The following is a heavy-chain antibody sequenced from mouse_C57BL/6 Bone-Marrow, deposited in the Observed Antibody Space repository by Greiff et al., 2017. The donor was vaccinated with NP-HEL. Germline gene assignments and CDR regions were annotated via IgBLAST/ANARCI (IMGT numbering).Heavy chain of an antibody. CDR2: IDPSDSYT. J-gene: IGHJ3*01. CDR3: ARWDAWFAY. V-gene: IGHV1-50*01. D-gene: IGHD4-1*01. Sequence: QVQLQQPGAELVKPGASVKLSCKASGYTFTSYWMQWVKQRPGQGLEWIGEIDPSDSYTNYNQKFKGKATLTVDTSSSTAYMQRSSLTSEDSAVYYCARWDAWFAYWGQGTLVTVSA. CDR1: GYTFTSYW.